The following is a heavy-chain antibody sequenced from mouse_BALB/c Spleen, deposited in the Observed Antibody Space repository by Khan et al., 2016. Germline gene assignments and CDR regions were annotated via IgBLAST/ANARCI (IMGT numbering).Heavy chain of an antibody. CDR2: INPSTGYT. V-gene: IGHV1-7*01. Sequence: QVQLQQSGAELAKPGASVKMSCKASGYTFTDYWMHWVKQCPGQGLEWIGYINPSTGYTEYNQKIKDKATLTEDKSSSTAYMQLSSLTSEDSAVYYCARWSDYYGSSYGWFAYWGQGTLVTVSA. D-gene: IGHD1-1*01. CDR3: ARWSDYYGSSYGWFAY. CDR1: GYTFTDYW. J-gene: IGHJ3*01.